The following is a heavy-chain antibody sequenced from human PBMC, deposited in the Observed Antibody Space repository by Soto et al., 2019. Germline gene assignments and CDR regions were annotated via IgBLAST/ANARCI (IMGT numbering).Heavy chain of an antibody. D-gene: IGHD6-13*01. Sequence: ASVKVSCTVSGYTLTELSMHWVRQAPGKGLEWMGGFDPEDGETIYAQKFQGRVTMTEDTSTDTAYMELSSLRSEDTAVYYCATDLISNSSSWLDYYYYGMDVWGQGTTVTVSS. V-gene: IGHV1-24*01. J-gene: IGHJ6*02. CDR2: FDPEDGET. CDR1: GYTLTELS. CDR3: ATDLISNSSSWLDYYYYGMDV.